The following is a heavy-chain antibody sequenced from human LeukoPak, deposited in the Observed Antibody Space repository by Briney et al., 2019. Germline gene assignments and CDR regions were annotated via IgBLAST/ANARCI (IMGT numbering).Heavy chain of an antibody. D-gene: IGHD3-10*01. J-gene: IGHJ6*02. V-gene: IGHV1-2*06. CDR1: GYTFTGYH. CDR3: ARDTNMVRGVIPYYYGMDV. CDR2: INPNSGDT. Sequence: GASVKVSCKASGYTFTGYHMHWVRQAPGQGLEWMGRINPNSGDTNYAQKFQGRVTMTRDTSISTAYMELSSLRSEDTAVYYCARDTNMVRGVIPYYYGMDVWGQGTTVTVSS.